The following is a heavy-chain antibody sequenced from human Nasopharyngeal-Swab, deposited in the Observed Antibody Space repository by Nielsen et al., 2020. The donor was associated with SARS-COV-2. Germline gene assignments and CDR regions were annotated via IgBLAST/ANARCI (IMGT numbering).Heavy chain of an antibody. V-gene: IGHV4-31*02. Sequence: SCTVSGGSISSGGYYWSWIRQHPGKGLEWIGYIYYSGCTYYNPSLKSRVTISVDTSKNQFSLKLSSVTAADTAVYYCARGNDDSSGYYTLGYWGQGTLVTVSS. J-gene: IGHJ4*02. CDR1: GGSISSGGYY. CDR2: IYYSGCT. D-gene: IGHD3-22*01. CDR3: ARGNDDSSGYYTLGY.